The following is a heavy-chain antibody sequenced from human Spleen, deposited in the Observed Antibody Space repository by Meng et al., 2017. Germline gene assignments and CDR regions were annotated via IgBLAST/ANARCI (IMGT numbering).Heavy chain of an antibody. V-gene: IGHV4-39*07. CDR3: ARQTYYYGSGSYPPYYFDY. Sequence: SETLSLTCTVSGGSISSSSYYWGWIRQPPGKGLEWIGSIYYSGSTYYNPSLKSRVTISVDTSQHQFSLKLSSVTAADTAVYYCARQTYYYGSGSYPPYYFDYWGQGTLVTVSS. J-gene: IGHJ4*02. CDR1: GGSISSSSYY. CDR2: IYYSGST. D-gene: IGHD3-10*01.